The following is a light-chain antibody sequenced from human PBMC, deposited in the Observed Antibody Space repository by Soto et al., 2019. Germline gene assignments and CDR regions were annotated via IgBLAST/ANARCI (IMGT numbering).Light chain of an antibody. Sequence: ENVLTQSPGTLSLSPGERAALSCRASQSVTSSSLAWYQQKPGQAPRLLIFRASSRATGIPDRFSGSGSGTDFTLTISRLEPEDFAVYFCQQYDSSPPPFGGGTKVEIK. J-gene: IGKJ4*01. CDR1: QSVTSSS. CDR2: RAS. V-gene: IGKV3-20*01. CDR3: QQYDSSPPP.